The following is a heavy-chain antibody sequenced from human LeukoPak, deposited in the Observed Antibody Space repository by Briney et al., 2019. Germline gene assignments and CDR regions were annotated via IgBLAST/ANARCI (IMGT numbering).Heavy chain of an antibody. J-gene: IGHJ4*02. D-gene: IGHD1-26*01. CDR2: ISSSSSTI. CDR1: GFTFSSYS. V-gene: IGHV3-48*01. Sequence: GGSLRLSCAASGFTFSSYSMNRVRQAPGKGLEWVSYISSSSSTIYYADSVKGRFTISRDDAKNSLFLQMNSLRAEDTAVYFCARDLSYGIFEYWGQGTLVTVSS. CDR3: ARDLSYGIFEY.